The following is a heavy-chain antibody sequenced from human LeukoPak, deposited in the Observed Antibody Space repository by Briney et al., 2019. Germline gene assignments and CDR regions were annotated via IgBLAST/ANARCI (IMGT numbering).Heavy chain of an antibody. CDR3: ARGAAYYYDSSGHFDY. V-gene: IGHV1-69*13. J-gene: IGHJ4*02. CDR2: IIPMFGTA. CDR1: GGTFSSYA. Sequence: ASVKVSCKASGGTFSSYAINWVRQAPGQGLEWMGGIIPMFGTAIYARTFEGRVTITADESTTTAYMELSSLRSDDTAVYYCARGAAYYYDSSGHFDYWGQGTLVTVSS. D-gene: IGHD3-22*01.